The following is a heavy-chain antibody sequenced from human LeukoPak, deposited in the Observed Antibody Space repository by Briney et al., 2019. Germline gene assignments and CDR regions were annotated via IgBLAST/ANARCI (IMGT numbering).Heavy chain of an antibody. CDR3: ARATLSDYYFTY. J-gene: IGHJ4*02. CDR1: GYTFTSYY. Sequence: ASVKVSCKASGYTFTSYYMHWVRQAPGQGLEWMGIINPSGGSTSYAQKFQGRVTMTRDTSTNTVYMELSSLRSEDTAVYFCARATLSDYYFTYCGQGTLVTVSS. V-gene: IGHV1-46*01. CDR2: INPSGGST.